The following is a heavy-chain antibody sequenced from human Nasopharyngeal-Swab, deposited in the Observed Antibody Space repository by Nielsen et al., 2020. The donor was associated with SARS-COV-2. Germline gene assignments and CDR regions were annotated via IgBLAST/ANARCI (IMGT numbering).Heavy chain of an antibody. CDR3: AREGEPYGDYAWFDP. V-gene: IGHV4-39*07. CDR1: GGSITFSSYY. J-gene: IGHJ5*02. Sequence: SETLSLTCTVSGGSITFSSYYWGWIRQPPGKGLEWIGAVYYSGTTYYNPSLKSRVTISVDTSKNQFSLKLSSVTAADTAVYYCAREGEPYGDYAWFDPWGQGTLVTVSS. CDR2: VYYSGTT. D-gene: IGHD4-17*01.